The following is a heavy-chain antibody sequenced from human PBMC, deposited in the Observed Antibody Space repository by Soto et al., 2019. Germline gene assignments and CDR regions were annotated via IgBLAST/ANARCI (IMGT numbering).Heavy chain of an antibody. CDR1: GFKFDDYA. J-gene: IGHJ4*02. D-gene: IGHD3-9*01. V-gene: IGHV3-9*01. CDR3: AKTYRHSILTGYPSVES. Sequence: EVQLVESGGGLVQPGRSLRLSCAASGFKFDDYAMHWVRQAPGKGLEWVSGISWNSNSRGYADSVQGRFTISRDNAQNSLYLQMNSLKPEDTALYYCAKTYRHSILTGYPSVESWGQGTLVTVSS. CDR2: ISWNSNSR.